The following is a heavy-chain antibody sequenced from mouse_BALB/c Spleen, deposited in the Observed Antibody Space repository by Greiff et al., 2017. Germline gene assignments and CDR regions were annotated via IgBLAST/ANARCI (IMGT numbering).Heavy chain of an antibody. CDR2: IDPETGGN. J-gene: IGHJ4*01. V-gene: IGHV1-15*01. CDR1: GYTFTDYE. Sequence: QVQGVASGAELVRPGASVTLSCQASGYTFTDYEMHWVKQTPVHGLEWIGAIDPETGGNAYNQKFKGKAKLTADKSYSTAYMKLRSLTSEDSAVYYCTRGNYDSSRYAMDYWGQGTSVTVSS. D-gene: IGHD1-1*01. CDR3: TRGNYDSSRYAMDY.